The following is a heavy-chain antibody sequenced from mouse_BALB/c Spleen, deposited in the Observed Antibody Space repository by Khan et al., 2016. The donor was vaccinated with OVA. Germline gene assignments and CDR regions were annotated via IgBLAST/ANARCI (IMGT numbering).Heavy chain of an antibody. CDR2: MSYSVFT. CDR3: ARSNYYGCYFDY. Sequence: EVQLQESGPGLVKPSQSLSLTCTVTGYSITSGYAWNWIRQFPGNKLEWMGYMSYSVFTNYNPSLKSRISITRDTSKNQFFLQLSSVTTEDTATXYGARSNYYGCYFDYWGQGAALTVAA. D-gene: IGHD1-1*01. V-gene: IGHV3-2*02. CDR1: GYSITSGYA. J-gene: IGHJ2*01.